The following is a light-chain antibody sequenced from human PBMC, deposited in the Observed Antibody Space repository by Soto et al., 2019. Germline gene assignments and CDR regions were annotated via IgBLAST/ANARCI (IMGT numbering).Light chain of an antibody. J-gene: IGLJ1*01. V-gene: IGLV2-11*01. CDR3: CSYAGSYTFL. CDR1: SSDVGDYNY. Sequence: QSALTQPPSVSGSPGQSVTISCTGTSSDVGDYNYVSWYQQHPGKAPKLMIYDVSKRPSGVPDRFSGSKSGNTASLTISGLQAEDEADYYCCSYAGSYTFLLGTGTKLTVL. CDR2: DVS.